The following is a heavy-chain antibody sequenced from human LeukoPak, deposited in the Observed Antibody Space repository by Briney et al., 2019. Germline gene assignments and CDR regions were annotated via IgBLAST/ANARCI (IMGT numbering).Heavy chain of an antibody. J-gene: IGHJ4*02. Sequence: GGSLRLSCAASGFTFSRYWMHWVRQAPGKGLVWVSRSNTDGSSTNYADSVKGRFTISRDNAKSTLYLQMNSLRAEDTAVYYCARGYSDYYYFDSWSQGTLVTVSS. D-gene: IGHD4-11*01. V-gene: IGHV3-74*01. CDR2: SNTDGSST. CDR1: GFTFSRYW. CDR3: ARGYSDYYYFDS.